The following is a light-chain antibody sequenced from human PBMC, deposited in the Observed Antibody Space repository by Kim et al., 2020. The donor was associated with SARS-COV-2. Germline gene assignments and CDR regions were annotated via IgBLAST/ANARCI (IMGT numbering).Light chain of an antibody. V-gene: IGKV1-5*03. J-gene: IGKJ2*01. CDR2: QAS. CDR3: QHYIRFPYT. CDR1: QMINTF. Sequence: SASVGDRVTITCRASQMINTFLAWYQQKPGKAPDLLIYQASSLQIGVPSRFSGSGSGTEFTLTINSLQPDDFATYYCQHYIRFPYTFGQGTKLEIK.